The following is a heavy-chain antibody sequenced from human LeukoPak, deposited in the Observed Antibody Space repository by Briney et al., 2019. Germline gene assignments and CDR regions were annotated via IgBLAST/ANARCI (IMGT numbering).Heavy chain of an antibody. J-gene: IGHJ4*02. Sequence: QTGGSLRLSCAASGFVFSTYAMSWVRQAPGRGLEWVSGISGSGASTYSANSVKGRFTISRDNSKNTLDLQMNSLRAEDTAIYYRVKDRYSSAYYFENLGQGTLVTVSS. CDR1: GFVFSTYA. V-gene: IGHV3-23*01. D-gene: IGHD5-18*01. CDR3: VKDRYSSAYYFEN. CDR2: ISGSGAST.